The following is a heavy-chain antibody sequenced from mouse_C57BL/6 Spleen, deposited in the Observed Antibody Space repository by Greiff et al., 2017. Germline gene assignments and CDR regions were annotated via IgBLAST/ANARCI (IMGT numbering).Heavy chain of an antibody. CDR1: GYAFSSYW. V-gene: IGHV1-80*01. J-gene: IGHJ2*01. D-gene: IGHD2-3*01. CDR3: ARRRVYDGYSYFDY. CDR2: LYPGDGDT. Sequence: QVQLQQSGAELVKPGASVKISCKASGYAFSSYWMNWVKQRPGKGLEWIGQLYPGDGDTNYNGKFKGKAILTADKSSRTAYMQLSSLTSEDSAVYFCARRRVYDGYSYFDYWGQGTTLTVSS.